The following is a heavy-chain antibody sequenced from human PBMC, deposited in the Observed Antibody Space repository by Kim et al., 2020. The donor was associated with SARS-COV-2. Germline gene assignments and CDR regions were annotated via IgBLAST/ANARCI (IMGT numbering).Heavy chain of an antibody. V-gene: IGHV4-39*01. J-gene: IGHJ3*01. Sequence: SETLSLTCTVSGGPISTSSYYWGWIRQPPGKGLEWIGSIYYSGSTFCSPSLKSRVTISVDTSKNQFSLRLSSVTAADTAVYYCARHTFCSSGDTCYALDFWGQGTMVTVSS. CDR3: ARHTFCSSGDTCYALDF. D-gene: IGHD2-15*01. CDR2: IYYSGST. CDR1: GGPISTSSYY.